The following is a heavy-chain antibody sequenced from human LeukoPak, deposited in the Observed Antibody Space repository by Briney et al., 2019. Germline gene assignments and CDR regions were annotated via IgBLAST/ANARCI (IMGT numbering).Heavy chain of an antibody. CDR3: ARFGVRGVPY. CDR2: INPVGGST. V-gene: IGHV1-46*01. Sequence: GASVKVSCKASGYTFTNYYMHWVRQAPGQGLEWMGIINPVGGSTSYPQNFQGRVTMTRDTSTSTVYMELSSLRSEDTAVYYCARFGVRGVPYWGQGTLVTVSS. J-gene: IGHJ4*02. D-gene: IGHD3-10*01. CDR1: GYTFTNYY.